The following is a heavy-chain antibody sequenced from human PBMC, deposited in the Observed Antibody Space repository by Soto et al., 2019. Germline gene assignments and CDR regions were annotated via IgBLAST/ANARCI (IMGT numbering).Heavy chain of an antibody. V-gene: IGHV4-30-4*01. Sequence: TLSLTCTVSGGSISSGDYYWSWIRQPPGKGLEWIGYIYYSGSTYYNPSLKSRVTISVDTSKNQFSLKLSSVTAADTAVYYCARSHDSSGYYRYWGQGTLVTVS. J-gene: IGHJ4*02. CDR1: GGSISSGDYY. D-gene: IGHD3-22*01. CDR2: IYYSGST. CDR3: ARSHDSSGYYRY.